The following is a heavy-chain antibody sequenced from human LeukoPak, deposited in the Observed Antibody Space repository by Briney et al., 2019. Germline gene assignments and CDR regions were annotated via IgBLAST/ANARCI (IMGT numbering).Heavy chain of an antibody. Sequence: GGSLRLSCAASGFTFSTYSMNWVRQAPGKGLEWVSSVSSTSSYIYYADSVKGRFTISRDNAKNSLYLQMSSLRIEDTAVYYCASISGSDAFDIWGQGTMVTVSS. CDR1: GFTFSTYS. CDR3: ASISGSDAFDI. J-gene: IGHJ3*02. V-gene: IGHV3-21*01. CDR2: VSSTSSYI. D-gene: IGHD1-26*01.